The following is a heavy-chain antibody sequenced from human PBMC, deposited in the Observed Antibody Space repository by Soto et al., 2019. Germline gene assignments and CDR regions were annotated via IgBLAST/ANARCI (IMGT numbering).Heavy chain of an antibody. J-gene: IGHJ4*02. Sequence: ASVKVSCKASGGTFSSYAISWVRQAPGQGLEWMGGIIPIFGTANYAQKFQGRVTITADESTSTAYMELSSLRSEDTAVYYCARFPLTDHYSGSYYGDYWGQGTLVTVSS. CDR2: IIPIFGTA. CDR1: GGTFSSYA. CDR3: ARFPLTDHYSGSYYGDY. V-gene: IGHV1-69*13. D-gene: IGHD1-26*01.